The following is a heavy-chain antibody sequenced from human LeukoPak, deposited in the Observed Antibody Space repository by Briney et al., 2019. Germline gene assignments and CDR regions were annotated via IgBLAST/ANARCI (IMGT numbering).Heavy chain of an antibody. CDR1: GYTFTSYA. J-gene: IGHJ4*02. V-gene: IGHV1-24*01. Sequence: ASVKVSCKASGYTFTSYAMNWVRQAPGKGLEWMGGFDPEDGVTTYAQKFQGRVTMTEDTSTDTAYMELSSLRSEDTAVYYCATFPFTPDSGWYDVTPVVDYWGQGTLVTVSS. CDR3: ATFPFTPDSGWYDVTPVVDY. CDR2: FDPEDGVT. D-gene: IGHD6-19*01.